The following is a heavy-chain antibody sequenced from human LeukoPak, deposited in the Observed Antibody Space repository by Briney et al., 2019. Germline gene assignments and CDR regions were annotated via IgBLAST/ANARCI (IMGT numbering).Heavy chain of an antibody. CDR1: GYTFTCYG. CDR3: ARDPCSSTSCYLDY. Sequence: GASVKVSCKASGYTFTCYGISWVRQAPGQGLEWMGWISAYNGNTNYAQKLQGRVTMTTDTSTSTAYMELRSLRSDDTAVYYCARDPCSSTSCYLDYWGQGTLVTVSS. V-gene: IGHV1-18*01. CDR2: ISAYNGNT. D-gene: IGHD2-2*01. J-gene: IGHJ4*02.